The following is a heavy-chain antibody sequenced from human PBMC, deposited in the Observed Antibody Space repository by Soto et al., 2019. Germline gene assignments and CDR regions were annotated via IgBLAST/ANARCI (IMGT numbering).Heavy chain of an antibody. V-gene: IGHV4-59*01. D-gene: IGHD3-10*01. CDR1: GGSISSYY. Sequence: QVQLQESGPGLVKPSETLSLTCTVSGGSISSYYWSWIWQPPGKGLEWIGHIYYSGSTNYNPSLKSRVTISVDTSKNQFSLRLISVTAADTAVYYCARGKSYYGSGRYWFDPWGQGTLVTVSS. CDR2: IYYSGST. J-gene: IGHJ5*02. CDR3: ARGKSYYGSGRYWFDP.